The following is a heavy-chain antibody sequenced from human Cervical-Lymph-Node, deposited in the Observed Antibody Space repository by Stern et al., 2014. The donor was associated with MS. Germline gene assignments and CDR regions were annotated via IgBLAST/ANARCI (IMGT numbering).Heavy chain of an antibody. D-gene: IGHD2-2*02. Sequence: VQLVQSGGGVVQPGGSQRLSCTASGFTFEDYAMEWVRQVPGKGLECVAMIWYDGSQKYYGDSVRGRFSVSRDNSRNTLYLQMKSLSLEDTAVYYCARKIPDYYYYAMDVWGQGTTVTVSS. CDR2: IWYDGSQK. CDR1: GFTFEDYA. V-gene: IGHV3-33*01. J-gene: IGHJ6*02. CDR3: ARKIPDYYYYAMDV.